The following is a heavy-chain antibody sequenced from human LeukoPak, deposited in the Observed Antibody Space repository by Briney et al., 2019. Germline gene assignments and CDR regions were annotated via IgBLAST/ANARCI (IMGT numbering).Heavy chain of an antibody. CDR2: IRYDGSNK. CDR1: AVILRGIA. J-gene: IGHJ4*02. Sequence: GGSLRLSCPLAAVILRGIAMRSVSQAPGKGLEWVAFIRYDGSNKYYADSVKGRFTISRDNSKNTLYLQMNSLRSEDTAVYYCVKATTPRLGELSSYWGQGTLVTVSS. CDR3: VKATTPRLGELSSY. D-gene: IGHD3-16*02. V-gene: IGHV3-30*02.